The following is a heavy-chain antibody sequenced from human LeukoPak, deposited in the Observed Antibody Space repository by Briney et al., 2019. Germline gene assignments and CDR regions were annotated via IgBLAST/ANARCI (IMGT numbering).Heavy chain of an antibody. CDR2: IIPIFGTA. J-gene: IGHJ4*02. CDR1: GGTFSSYA. V-gene: IGHV1-69*13. D-gene: IGHD2-2*01. Sequence: SVKVSCKASGGTFSSYAISWVRQAPGQGLEWMGGIIPIFGTANYAQKFQGRVTITADESTSTAYMELSSLRSEDTAVYYCARGLQKTLLVVPAAIDPSFFYWGQGTLVTVSS. CDR3: ARGLQKTLLVVPAAIDPSFFY.